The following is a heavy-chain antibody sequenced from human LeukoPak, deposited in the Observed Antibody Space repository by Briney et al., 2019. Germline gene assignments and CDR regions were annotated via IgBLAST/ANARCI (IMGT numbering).Heavy chain of an antibody. CDR3: ARLRDGYNYSPFDY. J-gene: IGHJ4*02. CDR1: GGSFSGYY. V-gene: IGHV4-34*01. D-gene: IGHD5-24*01. Sequence: SETLSLTCAVYGGSFSGYYWSWIRQPPGKGLEWIGEINHSGSTNYNPSLKSRVTISVDTSKNQFSLKLSSVTAAETAVYYSARLRDGYNYSPFDYWGQGTLVTVSS. CDR2: INHSGST.